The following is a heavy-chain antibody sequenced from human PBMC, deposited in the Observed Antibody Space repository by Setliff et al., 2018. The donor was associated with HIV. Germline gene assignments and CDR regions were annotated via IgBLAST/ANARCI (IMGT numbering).Heavy chain of an antibody. J-gene: IGHJ5*02. V-gene: IGHV4-4*08. CDR2: IYSGGST. CDR1: GGSIGGYY. CDR3: ARTRSGTYYGEMNWFDP. D-gene: IGHD3-10*01. Sequence: SETLSLTCTVSGGSIGGYYWSWIRQPPGTGLEWLGCIYSGGSTNYNPSLESRVTISLDTSKNQFSLRLTSVTAAGTAVYYCARTRSGTYYGEMNWFDPWGQGILVTVSS.